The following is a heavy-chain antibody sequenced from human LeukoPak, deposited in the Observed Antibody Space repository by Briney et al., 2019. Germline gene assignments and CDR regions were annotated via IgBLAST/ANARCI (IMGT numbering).Heavy chain of an antibody. V-gene: IGHV4-59*01. CDR1: GDSITTYY. CDR3: AREKGGKRFDL. Sequence: SETLPLTCSVSGDSITTYYWTWIRQSPGKGLEWIGYVYYNVNTNYNPSLKSRVTISVDTSKSQFFLRLTSVTAADTAVYYCAREKGGKRFDLWGQGTLVMVSS. CDR2: VYYNVNT. D-gene: IGHD1-26*01. J-gene: IGHJ5*02.